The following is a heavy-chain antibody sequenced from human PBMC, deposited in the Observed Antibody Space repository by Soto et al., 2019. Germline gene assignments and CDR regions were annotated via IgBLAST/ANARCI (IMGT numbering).Heavy chain of an antibody. Sequence: GGSLRLSCAASGFTFFSYAMSWVRQAPGEGLEWVSGITRTGGTYYSDSVKGRFTISRDTSKNTLFLQMHSLRAEDTALYYCVKRGTPGDNYFDFWGQGTVVTVSS. V-gene: IGHV3-23*01. D-gene: IGHD2-21*02. CDR2: ITRTGGT. J-gene: IGHJ4*02. CDR1: GFTFFSYA. CDR3: VKRGTPGDNYFDF.